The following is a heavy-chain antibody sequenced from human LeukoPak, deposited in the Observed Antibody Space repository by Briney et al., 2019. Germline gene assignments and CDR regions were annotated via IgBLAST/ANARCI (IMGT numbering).Heavy chain of an antibody. V-gene: IGHV4-34*01. CDR1: GGSFSGYY. Sequence: PSETLSLTCAVYGGSFSGYYWSWIRQPPGKGLDGIGEMNHSGSTNYNPSLKSRVTISVDTSKHQFSLKLSSVTAADTAVYYCARSVYCSGGSCPFDYWGQGTLVTVSS. CDR2: MNHSGST. D-gene: IGHD2-15*01. J-gene: IGHJ4*02. CDR3: ARSVYCSGGSCPFDY.